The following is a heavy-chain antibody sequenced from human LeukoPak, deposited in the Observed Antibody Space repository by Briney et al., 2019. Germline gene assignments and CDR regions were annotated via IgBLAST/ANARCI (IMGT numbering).Heavy chain of an antibody. CDR1: GGSFSGYY. V-gene: IGHV4-34*01. CDR3: ARQSGGYYYYYMDV. D-gene: IGHD3-16*01. CDR2: INHSGST. Sequence: PSETLSLTCAVYGGSFSGYYWSWLRQPPGKGLEWLGEINHSGSTNYNPSLKSRVTISVDTSKNQFSLKLSSVTAADTAVYYCARQSGGYYYYYMDVWGKGTTVTISS. J-gene: IGHJ6*03.